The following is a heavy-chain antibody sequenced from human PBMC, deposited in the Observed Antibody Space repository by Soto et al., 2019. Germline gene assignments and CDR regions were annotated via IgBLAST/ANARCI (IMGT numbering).Heavy chain of an antibody. CDR1: GFTFSSYA. V-gene: IGHV3-23*01. J-gene: IGHJ4*01. CDR3: AKAGLGYDSN. CDR2: IGGSGGST. Sequence: WGSLRLSCASSGFTFSSYAMSWVRQAPGKGLEWVSAIGGSGGSTYYADSVKGRFTISRDNSKKTLYLQMNSLRAEDTPVYYCAKAGLGYDSNWGHGTLVTGSS. D-gene: IGHD3-22*01.